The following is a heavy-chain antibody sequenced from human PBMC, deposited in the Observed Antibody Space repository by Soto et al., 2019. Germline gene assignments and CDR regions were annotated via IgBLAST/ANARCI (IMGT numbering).Heavy chain of an antibody. CDR2: INPSGGST. V-gene: IGHV1-46*01. CDR3: VRDEGYCSGGSCYSGWFDP. CDR1: GYTFTSYY. Sequence: QVQLVQSGAEVKKPGASVKVSCKASGYTFTSYYMHWVRQAPGQGLEWMGIINPSGGSTSYAQKFQGRVTMTRDTSTSTVYMELSSLRSEDTAVYYCVRDEGYCSGGSCYSGWFDPWGQGTLVTVSS. D-gene: IGHD2-15*01. J-gene: IGHJ5*02.